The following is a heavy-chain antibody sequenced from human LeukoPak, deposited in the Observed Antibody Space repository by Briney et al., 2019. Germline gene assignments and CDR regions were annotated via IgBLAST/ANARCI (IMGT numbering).Heavy chain of an antibody. CDR3: ARDPLDYYDSSGYYYFDY. D-gene: IGHD3-22*01. V-gene: IGHV3-7*01. CDR1: GFSFTTYW. Sequence: GGSLRLSCAVSGFSFTTYWMGWVRQAPGKGLEWVANIKQDGNEKYYVDSVKGRFTITRDNAKNSLYLQMNSLRAEDTAVYYCARDPLDYYDSSGYYYFDYWGQGTLVTVSS. J-gene: IGHJ4*02. CDR2: IKQDGNEK.